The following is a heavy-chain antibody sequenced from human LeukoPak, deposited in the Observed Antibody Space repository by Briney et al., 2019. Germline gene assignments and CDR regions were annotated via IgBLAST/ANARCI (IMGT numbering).Heavy chain of an antibody. CDR3: ARVEKEYDFWIGYYTGIGWFDP. CDR1: GGSISSYY. J-gene: IGHJ5*02. CDR2: IYYSGST. D-gene: IGHD3-3*01. V-gene: IGHV4-59*01. Sequence: PSETLSLTCTVSGGSISSYYWSWIRQPPGKGLEWIGYIYYSGSTNYNPSLKSRVTISVDTSKNQFSLKLSSVTAADTAVYYCARVEKEYDFWIGYYTGIGWFDPWGQGTLVTVSS.